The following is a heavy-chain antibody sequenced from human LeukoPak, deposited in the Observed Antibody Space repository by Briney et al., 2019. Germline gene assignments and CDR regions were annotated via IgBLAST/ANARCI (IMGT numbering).Heavy chain of an antibody. J-gene: IGHJ4*02. CDR3: ARDISRAIAAAKDY. V-gene: IGHV1-8*01. Sequence: ASVKVSCKASGYTFTSYDINWVRQATGQGLEWMGWMNPNSGNTGYAQKFQGRVTMTRNTSISTAYMELRSLRSDDTAVYYCARDISRAIAAAKDYWGQGTLVTVSS. CDR1: GYTFTSYD. CDR2: MNPNSGNT. D-gene: IGHD6-13*01.